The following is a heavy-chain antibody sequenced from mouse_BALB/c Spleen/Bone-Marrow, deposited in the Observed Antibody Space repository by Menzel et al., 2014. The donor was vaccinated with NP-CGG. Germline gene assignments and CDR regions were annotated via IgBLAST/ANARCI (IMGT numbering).Heavy chain of an antibody. J-gene: IGHJ2*01. CDR3: AREEYGNYDRFIDY. CDR1: GYTFTNYW. D-gene: IGHD2-10*02. V-gene: IGHV1-63*02. CDR2: IYPGGGYT. Sequence: QVQLQQSGAELVRPGTSVKISCKASGYTFTNYWLSWVKQRPGHGLEWIGDIYPGGGYTNFNESFKGKATLTADTSSSTAYMQLSSLTSEDSAVYFCAREEYGNYDRFIDYWGQGTTLTVSS.